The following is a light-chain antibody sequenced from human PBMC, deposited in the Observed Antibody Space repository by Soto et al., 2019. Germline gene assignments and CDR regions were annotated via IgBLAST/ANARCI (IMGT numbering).Light chain of an antibody. J-gene: IGKJ5*01. Sequence: EIQMTQSPSSVSASVGDRVTITCRASQGISSWLAWYQQKPEKAPKLVIYDASSLQSGVPSRFSGSGSGTDFTLTISSLQPEDFATYYCQQHKDYPLTFGRGTRLEIK. CDR3: QQHKDYPLT. V-gene: IGKV1-12*01. CDR1: QGISSW. CDR2: DAS.